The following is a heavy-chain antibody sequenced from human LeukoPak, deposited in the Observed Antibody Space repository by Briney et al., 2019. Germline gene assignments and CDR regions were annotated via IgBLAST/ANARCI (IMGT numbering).Heavy chain of an antibody. Sequence: GGSLRLSCAASGFAFSGYWMHWVRQAPGKGLVWLSRINGDGYSISYADSVKGRFTISRDNAKKTLYLQMNSLRAEDTAMYYCARGEAMAGNDHWGQGALVTVSS. CDR2: INGDGYSI. V-gene: IGHV3-74*01. CDR1: GFAFSGYW. J-gene: IGHJ4*02. CDR3: ARGEAMAGNDH. D-gene: IGHD6-19*01.